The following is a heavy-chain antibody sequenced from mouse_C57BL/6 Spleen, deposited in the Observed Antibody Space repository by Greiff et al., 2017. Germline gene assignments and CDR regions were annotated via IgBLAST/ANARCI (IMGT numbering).Heavy chain of an antibody. CDR3: ARLYYYGSSYYFDY. J-gene: IGHJ2*01. V-gene: IGHV5-17*01. CDR2: ISSGSSTL. D-gene: IGHD1-1*01. CDR1: GFTFSDYG. Sequence: EVKLMESGGGLVKPGGSLKLSCAASGFTFSDYGMHWVRQAPEKGLEWVAYISSGSSTLYYADTVKGRFTISRDNAKNTLFLQMTSLRSEDTAMYYCARLYYYGSSYYFDYWGQGTTLTVSS.